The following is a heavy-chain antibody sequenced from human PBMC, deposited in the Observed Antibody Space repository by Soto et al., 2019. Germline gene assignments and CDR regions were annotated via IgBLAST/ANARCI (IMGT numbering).Heavy chain of an antibody. CDR3: ASAPIVVVPGALDYSYDMDV. CDR1: GGTFSSYA. V-gene: IGHV1-69*06. CDR2: IIPMFGTA. Sequence: QVQLVQSGAEVKKPGSSVKVSCKASGGTFSSYAISWVRQAPGQGLEWMGGIIPMFGTANYAQKFQGRVTITADNSTTTAYMELSSLRSEDTAVYYCASAPIVVVPGALDYSYDMDVWSQGTTVTVSS. D-gene: IGHD2-2*01. J-gene: IGHJ6*02.